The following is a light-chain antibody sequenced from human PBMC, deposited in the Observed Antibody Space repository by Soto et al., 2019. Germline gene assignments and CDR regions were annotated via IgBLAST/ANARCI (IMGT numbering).Light chain of an antibody. J-gene: IGKJ1*01. CDR1: QSVSSN. CDR2: GAS. Sequence: EIVGTQSPATRCWARWGRATLSCRASQSVSSNLAWYQQKPGQAPRLLIYGASTRATGIPARFSGSGSGTEFTLTISSLQSEDFAVYYCQQYNNWPRTFGQGTKVDIK. V-gene: IGKV3-15*01. CDR3: QQYNNWPRT.